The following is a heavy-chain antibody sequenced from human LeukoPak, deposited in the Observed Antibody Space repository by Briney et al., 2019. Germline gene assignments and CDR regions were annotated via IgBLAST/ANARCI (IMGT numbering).Heavy chain of an antibody. CDR3: ARGMVSRCFDY. V-gene: IGHV3-53*04. J-gene: IGHJ4*02. CDR1: GFTVSSNY. D-gene: IGHD1-14*01. CDR2: IYSGGST. Sequence: GGSLRLSCAASGFTVSSNYMSWVRQAPGKGLEWVSVIYSGGSTYYADSVKGRFTISRHNSKNTLYLQMHCLRAEDTAVYYCARGMVSRCFDYWGQGTLVTVSS.